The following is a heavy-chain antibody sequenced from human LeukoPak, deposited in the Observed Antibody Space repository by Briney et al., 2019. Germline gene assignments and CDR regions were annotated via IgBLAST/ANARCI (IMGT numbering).Heavy chain of an antibody. CDR3: ARTDNLYSSSWPNYYGMDV. CDR2: ISAYNGNT. V-gene: IGHV1-18*01. D-gene: IGHD6-13*01. J-gene: IGHJ6*02. Sequence: ASVKVSCKASGYTFTSYGISWVRQAPGQGLEWMGWISAYNGNTNYAQKLQGRVTMTTDTSTSTAYMELRSLRSDDTAVYYCARTDNLYSSSWPNYYGMDVWGQGTTVTVSS. CDR1: GYTFTSYG.